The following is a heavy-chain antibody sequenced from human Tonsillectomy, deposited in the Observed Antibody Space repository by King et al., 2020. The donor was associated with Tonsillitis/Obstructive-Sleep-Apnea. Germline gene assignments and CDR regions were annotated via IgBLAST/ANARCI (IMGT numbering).Heavy chain of an antibody. CDR1: GFTFSSYG. CDR3: AKDDLDDSSGYSGGY. CDR2: ISYDGSNK. Sequence: VQLVESGGGVVQPGRSLRLSCAASGFTFSSYGMHWVRQAPGKGLEWVAVISYDGSNKYYADSVKGRFTISRDNSKNTLYLQMNSLRAEDTAVYYCAKDDLDDSSGYSGGYWGQGPLVTVSS. D-gene: IGHD3-22*01. J-gene: IGHJ4*02. V-gene: IGHV3-30*18.